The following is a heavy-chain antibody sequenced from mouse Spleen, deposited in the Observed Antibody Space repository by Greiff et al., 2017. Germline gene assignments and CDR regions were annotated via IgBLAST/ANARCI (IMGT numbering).Heavy chain of an antibody. V-gene: IGHV3-6*01. D-gene: IGHD2-12*01. CDR3: ARNFVYDGGLYAMDY. CDR1: GYSITSGYY. J-gene: IGHJ4*01. CDR2: ISYDGSN. Sequence: EVKLVESGPGLVKPSQSLSLTCSVTGYSITSGYYWNWIRQFPGNKLEWMGYISYDGSNNYNPSLKNRISITRDTSKNQFFLKLNSVTTEDTATYYCARNFVYDGGLYAMDYWGQGTSVTVSS.